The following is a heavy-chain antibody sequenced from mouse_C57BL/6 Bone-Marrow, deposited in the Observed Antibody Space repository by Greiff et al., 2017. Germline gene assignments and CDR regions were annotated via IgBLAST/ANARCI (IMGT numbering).Heavy chain of an antibody. Sequence: DVKLQESGPGLVKPSQSLSLTCSVTGYSITSGYYWNWIRQFPGNKLEWMGYISYDGSNNYNPSLKNRISITRDTSKNQFFLKLNSVTTQDTATYYCARYTMCYWGQEASVTVSS. CDR3: ARYTMCY. J-gene: IGHJ4*01. CDR2: ISYDGSN. V-gene: IGHV3-6*01. CDR1: GYSITSGYY. D-gene: IGHD2-12*01.